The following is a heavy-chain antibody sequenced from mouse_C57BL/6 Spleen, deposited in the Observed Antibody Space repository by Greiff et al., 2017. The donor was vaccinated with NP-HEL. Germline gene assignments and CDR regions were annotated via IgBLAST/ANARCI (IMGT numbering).Heavy chain of an antibody. CDR1: GYAFSSSW. J-gene: IGHJ2*01. CDR3: ARNYGSSYLDY. D-gene: IGHD1-1*01. V-gene: IGHV1-82*01. Sequence: VQLQQSGPELVKPGASVKISCKASGYAFSSSWMNWVKQRPGKGLEWIGRIYPGDGDTNYNGKFKGKATLNAGKSSSTAYMQRSSLTSEDSAFYFCARNYGSSYLDYWGQGTTLTVSS. CDR2: IYPGDGDT.